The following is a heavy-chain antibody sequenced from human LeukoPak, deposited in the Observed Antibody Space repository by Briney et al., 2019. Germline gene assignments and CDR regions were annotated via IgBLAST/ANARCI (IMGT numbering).Heavy chain of an antibody. D-gene: IGHD2-2*02. CDR2: ICYSGST. CDR3: ASAYCTTTYCYIDY. Sequence: SETLSLTCTVTGGSISSGGYYWNWIRQHPGKGLEWIGYICYSGSTCYNPSLQSRVTISVDTSKNQFSLKLRSVTAADTAVYYCASAYCTTTYCYIDYWGQGTLVTVSS. V-gene: IGHV4-31*03. J-gene: IGHJ4*02. CDR1: GGSISSGGYY.